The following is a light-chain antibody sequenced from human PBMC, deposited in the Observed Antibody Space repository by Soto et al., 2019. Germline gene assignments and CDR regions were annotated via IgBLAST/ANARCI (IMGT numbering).Light chain of an antibody. Sequence: AGYDVHWYQQLPGTAPKLVIYGTTNRPSGVPDRFSGSKSGTSASLAITGLQAEDEADYYCQSYDGTLSGSYVFGIGTKV. CDR3: QSYDGTLSGSYV. J-gene: IGLJ1*01. V-gene: IGLV1-40*01. CDR2: GTT. CDR1: AGYD.